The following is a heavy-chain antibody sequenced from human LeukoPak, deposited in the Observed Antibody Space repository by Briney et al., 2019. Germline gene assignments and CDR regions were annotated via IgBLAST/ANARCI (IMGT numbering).Heavy chain of an antibody. Sequence: SVKVSCKASGGTFSSYAISWVRQAPGQGLEWMGGIIPIFGTANYAQKFQGRVTITADESTSTAYMELSSLRSEDTAVYYRARLIVVGNWFDPWGQGALVTVSS. J-gene: IGHJ5*02. D-gene: IGHD2-15*01. CDR1: GGTFSSYA. CDR2: IIPIFGTA. V-gene: IGHV1-69*13. CDR3: ARLIVVGNWFDP.